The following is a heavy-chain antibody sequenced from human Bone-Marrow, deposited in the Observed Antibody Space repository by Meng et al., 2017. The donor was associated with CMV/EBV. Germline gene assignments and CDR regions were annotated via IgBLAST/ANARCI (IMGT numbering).Heavy chain of an antibody. J-gene: IGHJ6*02. CDR2: IFHSGSS. CDR3: ARSRRLQGLGYYYYGMDV. V-gene: IGHV4-38-2*02. Sequence: SETLSLTCTVSGYSINSDYYWGWIRQPPGKGLEWVGSIFHSGSSYYNPSLKSRVTISVDTSKSQFSLKLSSVTAADTAVYYCARSRRLQGLGYYYYGMDVWGQGTTVTVSS. D-gene: IGHD4-11*01. CDR1: GYSINSDYY.